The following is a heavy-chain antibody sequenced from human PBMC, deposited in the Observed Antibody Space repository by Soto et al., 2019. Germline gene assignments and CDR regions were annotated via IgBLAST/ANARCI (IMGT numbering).Heavy chain of an antibody. V-gene: IGHV3-23*01. CDR1: GCTFSTGA. CDR2: VGGNGDGT. CDR3: AKAREVTLVRISLAQ. Sequence: GTLTLSCAASGCTFSTGAFTWSRQPPPKGLEWVSSVGGNGDGTYYADSVKSRFTISRDNSKNTLYLQMNSLRAEDTAIYYCAKAREVTLVRISLAQWGQGTVVTV. D-gene: IGHD3-10*01. J-gene: IGHJ4*02.